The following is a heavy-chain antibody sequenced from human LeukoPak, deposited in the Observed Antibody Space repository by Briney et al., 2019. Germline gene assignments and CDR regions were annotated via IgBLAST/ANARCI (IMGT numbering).Heavy chain of an antibody. CDR2: INHSGST. CDR1: GGSFSGYY. D-gene: IGHD6-25*01. V-gene: IGHV4-34*01. J-gene: IGHJ5*02. Sequence: SETLSLTCAVYGGSFSGYYWSWIRQPPGKGLEWIGEINHSGSTNYNPSLKGRVTISADTSRNQLSLRLSSVTAADTAVYFCARGSATFDPWGQGTLVTVSS. CDR3: ARGSATFDP.